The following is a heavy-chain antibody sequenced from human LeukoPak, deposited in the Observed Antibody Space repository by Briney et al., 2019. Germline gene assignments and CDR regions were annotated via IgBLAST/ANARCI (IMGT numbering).Heavy chain of an antibody. J-gene: IGHJ4*02. CDR2: ISAYNGNT. D-gene: IGHD6-19*01. Sequence: GASVKVSCKASGYTFTSYDINWVRQAPGQGLEWMGWISAYNGNTNYAQKLQGRVTMTTDTSTSTAYMELRSLRSDDTAVYYCARDHRAVAGYPFDYWGQGTLVTVSS. V-gene: IGHV1-18*01. CDR3: ARDHRAVAGYPFDY. CDR1: GYTFTSYD.